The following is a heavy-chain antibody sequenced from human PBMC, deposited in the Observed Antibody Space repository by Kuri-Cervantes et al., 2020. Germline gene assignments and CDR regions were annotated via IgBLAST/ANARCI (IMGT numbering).Heavy chain of an antibody. Sequence: GESLKISCAASGLTVSSNYMSWVRQAPGKGLEWVAVIWYDGSNKYYADSVKGRFTISRDNSKNTLYLQMNSLRAEDTAVYYCAREHIVGATTRYYFDYWGQGTLVTVSS. V-gene: IGHV3-33*08. D-gene: IGHD1-26*01. CDR1: GLTVSSNY. CDR2: IWYDGSNK. CDR3: AREHIVGATTRYYFDY. J-gene: IGHJ4*02.